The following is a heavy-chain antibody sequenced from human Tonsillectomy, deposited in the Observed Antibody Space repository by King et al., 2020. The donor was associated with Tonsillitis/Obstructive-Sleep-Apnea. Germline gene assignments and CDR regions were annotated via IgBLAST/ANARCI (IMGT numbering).Heavy chain of an antibody. V-gene: IGHV3-33*01. CDR1: GFTFSSYG. CDR2: IWYDGSNK. Sequence: VQLVESGGGVVQPGRSLRLSCAASGFTFSSYGMHWVRQAPGKGLEWVAVIWYDGSNKYYADSVKGRFTISRDNSKNTLYLQMNSLRAEDTAVYYCARDRGGGYCSSTSCYQFAYWGQGTLVTVSS. J-gene: IGHJ4*02. D-gene: IGHD2-2*01. CDR3: ARDRGGGYCSSTSCYQFAY.